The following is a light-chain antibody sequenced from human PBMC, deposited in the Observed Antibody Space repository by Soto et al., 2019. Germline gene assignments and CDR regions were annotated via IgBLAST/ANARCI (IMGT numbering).Light chain of an antibody. Sequence: DVLTQSPLSLPVTLGQPASISCRSSQSLLYSAGKTYLTWFHQRPGQSPWRLIYQVTKRDVGVPGGLSGSGSFTDFRRKSTRVEAEDVGVSYCMQATHWPRSFGRTTRVEI. V-gene: IGKV2-30*01. CDR3: MQATHWPRS. J-gene: IGKJ1*01. CDR1: QSLLYSAGKTY. CDR2: QVT.